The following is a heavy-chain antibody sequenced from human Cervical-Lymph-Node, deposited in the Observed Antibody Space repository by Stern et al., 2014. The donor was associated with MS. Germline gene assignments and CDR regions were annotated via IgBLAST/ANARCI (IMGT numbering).Heavy chain of an antibody. CDR2: IWYDGNKK. J-gene: IGHJ4*02. V-gene: IGHV3-33*01. CDR1: GFTFSNYG. Sequence: QMQLVQSGGGVVQPGRSLRLSCAASGFTFSNYGMHWVRQAPGKGLEWLAVIWYDGNKKYYADSVKGRFTISRDNSKNTLFLQVSSLTAEDTALYYCARGNWNYEGMGYWGQGTLVTVSS. D-gene: IGHD1-7*01. CDR3: ARGNWNYEGMGY.